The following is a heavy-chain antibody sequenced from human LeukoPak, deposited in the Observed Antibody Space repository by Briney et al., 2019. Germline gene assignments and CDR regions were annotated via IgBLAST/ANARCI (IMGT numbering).Heavy chain of an antibody. CDR1: GGSISSYY. Sequence: SETLSLTCTVSGGSISSYYGSWIRQPPGKGLEWIGYISYSGNTNYGPSLKSRVTISADTSRNQFSLKVSSVTAADTALYYCARWSGSGWKYLDHWGQGTLVTVSS. CDR3: ARWSGSGWKYLDH. J-gene: IGHJ4*02. V-gene: IGHV4-59*01. D-gene: IGHD6-19*01. CDR2: ISYSGNT.